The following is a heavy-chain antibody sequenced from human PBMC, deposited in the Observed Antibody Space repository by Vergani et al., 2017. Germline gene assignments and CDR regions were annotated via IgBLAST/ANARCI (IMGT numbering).Heavy chain of an antibody. CDR1: GFTFSSYS. D-gene: IGHD5-18*01. Sequence: EVQLVESGGGLVQPGGSLRLSCAASGFTFSSYSMNWVRQAPGKGLEWVSYISSSSSTIYYADSVKGRFTISRDNAKNSLYLQMNSLRAEDTAVYYCARKVIQAFDIWGQGTMVTVSS. J-gene: IGHJ3*02. V-gene: IGHV3-48*01. CDR2: ISSSSSTI. CDR3: ARKVIQAFDI.